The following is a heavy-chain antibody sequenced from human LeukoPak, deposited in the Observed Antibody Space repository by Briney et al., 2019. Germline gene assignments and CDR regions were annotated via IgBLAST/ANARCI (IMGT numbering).Heavy chain of an antibody. CDR2: IYHSGST. CDR1: GGSISSGGYS. CDR3: AREEAAAGRGFDY. J-gene: IGHJ4*02. Sequence: SETLSLTCAVSGGSISSGGYSWSWIRQPPGKGLEWIGYIYHSGSTYYNPSLKSRVTISVDRSKNQFSLKLSSVTAADTAVYYCAREEAAAGRGFDYWGQGTLVTVSS. V-gene: IGHV4-30-2*01. D-gene: IGHD6-13*01.